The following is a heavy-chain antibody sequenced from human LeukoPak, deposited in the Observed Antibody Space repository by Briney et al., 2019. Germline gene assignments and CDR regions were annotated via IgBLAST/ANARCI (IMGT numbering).Heavy chain of an antibody. J-gene: IGHJ4*02. D-gene: IGHD3-16*01. V-gene: IGHV4-39*01. CDR1: GGSISSSSYY. CDR2: IYYSGST. Sequence: NPSETLSLTCTVSGGSISSSSYYWGWIRQPPGKGLEWIGSIYYSGSTYYNPSLKSRVTISVDTSKNQFSLKLSSVTAADTAVYYCARLPWTRGTTKPGNWGQGTLVTVSS. CDR3: ARLPWTRGTTKPGN.